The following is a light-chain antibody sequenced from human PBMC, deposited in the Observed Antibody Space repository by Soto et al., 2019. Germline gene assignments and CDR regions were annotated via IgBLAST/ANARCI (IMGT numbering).Light chain of an antibody. CDR1: SSDVGGYNY. CDR2: EVS. J-gene: IGLJ3*02. CDR3: SSYAGSNNLV. Sequence: QSVLTQHPSASGSPGQSVTISCTGTSSDVGGYNYVSWYQQHPGKAPKLMIYEVSKRPSGVPDRFSGSKSGNTASLTVSGLQAEDEADYYCSSYAGSNNLVFGAGTKLTVL. V-gene: IGLV2-8*01.